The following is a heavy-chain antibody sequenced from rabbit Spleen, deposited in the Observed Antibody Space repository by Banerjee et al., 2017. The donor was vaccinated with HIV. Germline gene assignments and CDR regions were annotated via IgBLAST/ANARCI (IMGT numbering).Heavy chain of an antibody. Sequence: EQLEESGGGLVKPEGSLTLTCKASGVSLNDKDVMCWVRQAPGKGLEWIACIGGGSVGSTYYASWAKGRFTISKTSSTTVTLQTTSLTAADTATYFCARDTGSSFSSYGMDLWGPGTLVTVS. J-gene: IGHJ6*01. V-gene: IGHV1S45*01. CDR2: IGGGSVGST. CDR3: ARDTGSSFSSYGMDL. D-gene: IGHD8-1*01. CDR1: GVSLNDKDV.